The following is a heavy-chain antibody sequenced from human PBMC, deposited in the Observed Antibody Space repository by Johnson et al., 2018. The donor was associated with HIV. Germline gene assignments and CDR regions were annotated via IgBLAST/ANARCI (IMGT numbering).Heavy chain of an antibody. CDR3: ARVGYQLHDAFDL. Sequence: QVQLVESGGGLVKPGGSLRLSCAGSGFTFSDYFMSYIRQAPGKGLEWISYISSSGSPIYYADSVKGRFTLSRDNAKNSLFLQMHSLSVEDTAIYYCARVGYQLHDAFDLWGQGTMVTVSS. D-gene: IGHD2-2*01. CDR1: GFTFSDYF. CDR2: ISSSGSPI. J-gene: IGHJ3*01. V-gene: IGHV3-11*01.